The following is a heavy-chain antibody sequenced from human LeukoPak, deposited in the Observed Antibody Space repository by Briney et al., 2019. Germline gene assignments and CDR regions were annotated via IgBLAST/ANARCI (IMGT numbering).Heavy chain of an antibody. V-gene: IGHV1-69*05. D-gene: IGHD6-6*01. CDR2: IIPIFGTA. Sequence: SVRVSCKASGGTFSSYAISLVRQAPGQGLEWMGGIIPIFGTANYAQKFQGRVTITTDESTSTAYMELSSLRSEDTAVYYCARYRPYSSSSWWYFDLWRRGTLVTVSS. CDR3: ARYRPYSSSSWWYFDL. CDR1: GGTFSSYA. J-gene: IGHJ2*01.